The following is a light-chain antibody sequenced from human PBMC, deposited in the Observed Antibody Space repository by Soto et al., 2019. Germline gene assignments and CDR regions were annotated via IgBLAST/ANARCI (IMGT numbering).Light chain of an antibody. V-gene: IGLV1-44*01. CDR3: AAWDDSLNGVV. CDR1: ISNIGSNT. J-gene: IGLJ2*01. CDR2: NNN. Sequence: QTVVTQPPSASGTPGQRVTLSCSGSISNIGSNTVNWYIQLPGTAPRLLIFNNNQRPSGVPDRFSGFKSGSSGTLVISGLQSDDEADYYCAAWDDSLNGVVFGGGTKLTVL.